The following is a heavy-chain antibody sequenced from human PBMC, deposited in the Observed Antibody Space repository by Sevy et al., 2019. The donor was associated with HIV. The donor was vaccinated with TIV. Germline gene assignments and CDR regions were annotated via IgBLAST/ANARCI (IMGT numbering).Heavy chain of an antibody. V-gene: IGHV3-48*02. CDR3: ARAHYYGSGRSAQFDY. J-gene: IGHJ4*02. D-gene: IGHD3-10*01. CDR1: GFTFSSYS. Sequence: GGSLRLSCAASGFTFSSYSMNWVRQAPGKGLEWVSYISSSSSTIYYADSVKGRFTISRDNAKNSLYLQMNSLRDEDTAVYYCARAHYYGSGRSAQFDYWGQGTLVTVSS. CDR2: ISSSSSTI.